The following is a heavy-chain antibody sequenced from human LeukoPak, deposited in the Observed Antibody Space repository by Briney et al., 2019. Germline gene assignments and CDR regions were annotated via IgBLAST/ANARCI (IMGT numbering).Heavy chain of an antibody. CDR2: IYSSGST. V-gene: IGHV4-59*08. D-gene: IGHD1-26*01. Sequence: SETLSLTCSVSGGSISNCYWSWIRQPPGKGLEWIGHIYSSGSTTYSPSLKSRVTMSVDTSKNQFSLKLTSVTAADTAVYYCARHRSDGTYPLDYWGQGALVTVSS. J-gene: IGHJ4*02. CDR1: GGSISNCY. CDR3: ARHRSDGTYPLDY.